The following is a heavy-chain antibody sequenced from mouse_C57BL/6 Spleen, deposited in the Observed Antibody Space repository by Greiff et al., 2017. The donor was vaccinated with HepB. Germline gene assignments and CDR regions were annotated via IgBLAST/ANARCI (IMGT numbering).Heavy chain of an antibody. CDR1: GYAFSSSW. CDR3: ARGGYYYGSSYDYFDY. D-gene: IGHD1-1*01. Sequence: QVQLQQSGPELVKPGASVKISCKASGYAFSSSWMNRVKQRPGKGLEWIGRIYPGDGDTNYNGKFKGKATLTADKSSSTAYMQLSSLTSEDSAVYFCARGGYYYGSSYDYFDYWGQGTTLTVSS. CDR2: IYPGDGDT. J-gene: IGHJ2*01. V-gene: IGHV1-82*01.